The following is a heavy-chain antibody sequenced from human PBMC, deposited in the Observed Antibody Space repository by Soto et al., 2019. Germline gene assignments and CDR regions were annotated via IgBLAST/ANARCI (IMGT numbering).Heavy chain of an antibody. D-gene: IGHD3-3*02. CDR3: ARDKDRQQLGGNYYYILDV. Sequence: QVQLMQSGAEVKKPGSSVKVSCKASGGTFSTSAISWVRQAHGEGLEWVGGIMPVFATPDYAQKFQGRVTISAHESMTTGYLELTSLTTDDTAVYYCARDKDRQQLGGNYYYILDVWGQGTAITVSS. V-gene: IGHV1-69*12. J-gene: IGHJ6*02. CDR1: GGTFSTSA. CDR2: IMPVFATP.